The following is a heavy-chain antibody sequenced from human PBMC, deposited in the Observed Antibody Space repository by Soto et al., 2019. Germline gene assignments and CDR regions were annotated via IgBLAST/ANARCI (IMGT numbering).Heavy chain of an antibody. CDR3: AKIKRVGSGWPPRSYHYYGMDV. CDR2: TYYTSRWYH. D-gene: IGHD6-19*01. CDR1: GDSVSSNSAA. J-gene: IGHJ6*02. Sequence: SQTLSLTCAISGDSVSSNSAAWNWIRQSPSRGLEWLGRTYYTSRWYHDYAVSVKSRITINPDTSKNQFSLQLNSVTPEYTAVYYCAKIKRVGSGWPPRSYHYYGMDVWGQGTAVTVSS. V-gene: IGHV6-1*01.